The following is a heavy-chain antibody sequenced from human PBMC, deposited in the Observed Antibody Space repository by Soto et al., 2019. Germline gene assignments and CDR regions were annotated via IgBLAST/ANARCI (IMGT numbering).Heavy chain of an antibody. CDR3: ARDQFLRGYYTRFDWFDP. CDR1: GFTFSSYW. CDR2: IKQDGGEK. Sequence: EVQLVESGGGLVQPGGSLRLSCAASGFTFSSYWMSWVRQAPGKGLEWVANIKQDGGEKYYVDSVKGRFTISRDNANNSLYLQMNSLRAEDTAVYYCARDQFLRGYYTRFDWFDPWGQGTLVTVSS. V-gene: IGHV3-7*03. D-gene: IGHD3-3*01. J-gene: IGHJ5*02.